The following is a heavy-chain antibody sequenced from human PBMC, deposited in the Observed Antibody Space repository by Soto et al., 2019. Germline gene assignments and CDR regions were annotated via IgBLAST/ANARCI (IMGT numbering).Heavy chain of an antibody. J-gene: IGHJ4*02. CDR1: GYSFTSYW. CDR3: ARQEESYSGAVAGMVDY. CDR2: IYPGDSDT. D-gene: IGHD6-19*01. V-gene: IGHV5-51*01. Sequence: PGESLKISCKGSGYSFTSYWIGWVRQMPGKGLEWMGIIYPGDSDTRYSPSFQGQATISADKSISTAYLQWSSLKASDTAMYYCARQEESYSGAVAGMVDYWGQGTLVTVSS.